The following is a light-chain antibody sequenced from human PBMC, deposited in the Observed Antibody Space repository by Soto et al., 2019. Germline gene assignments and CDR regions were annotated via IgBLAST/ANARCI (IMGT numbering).Light chain of an antibody. Sequence: QSVLTQPPSVSGAPGQRVTISCTGSSSNIGAGYDVHWYQQLPGKAPKLLIYGNSNRPSWVPDRFSGSKSGTSASLAITGLQAEDDAYYYCHSYDSSLSALFGGGTKLTVL. V-gene: IGLV1-40*01. CDR2: GNS. CDR3: HSYDSSLSAL. CDR1: SSNIGAGYD. J-gene: IGLJ3*02.